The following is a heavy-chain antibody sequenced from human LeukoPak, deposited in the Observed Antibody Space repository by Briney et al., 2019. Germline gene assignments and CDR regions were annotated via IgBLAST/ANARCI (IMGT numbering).Heavy chain of an antibody. Sequence: KTSETLSLTCAVSGGSISSGGYSWSWIRQPPGKGLEWIGYIYHSGSTYYNPSLKSRVTISVDRSKNQFSLKLSSVTAADTAVYYCASAYPALNYFDYWGQGTLATVSS. J-gene: IGHJ4*02. CDR1: GGSISSGGYS. CDR2: IYHSGST. V-gene: IGHV4-30-2*01. CDR3: ASAYPALNYFDY.